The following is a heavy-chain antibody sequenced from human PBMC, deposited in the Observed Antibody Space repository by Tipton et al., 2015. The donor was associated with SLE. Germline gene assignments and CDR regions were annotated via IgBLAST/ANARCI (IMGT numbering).Heavy chain of an antibody. Sequence: SLRLSCKASGFAFSSYAMTWVRQAPGKGLEWVSVMYSGGRIHYGDSVKGRFTISRDKAKNSLYLQMNSLRAEDTAVYFCATSYYDFWSGWDYWGQGTLVTVSS. CDR1: GFAFSSYA. J-gene: IGHJ4*02. V-gene: IGHV3-23*03. CDR3: ATSYYDFWSGWDY. D-gene: IGHD3-3*01. CDR2: MYSGGRI.